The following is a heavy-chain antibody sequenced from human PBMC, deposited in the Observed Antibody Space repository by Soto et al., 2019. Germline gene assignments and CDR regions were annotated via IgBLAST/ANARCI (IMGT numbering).Heavy chain of an antibody. J-gene: IGHJ6*02. V-gene: IGHV4-39*02. CDR3: AGEYYYDSSGYYPLYGMDV. D-gene: IGHD3-22*01. Sequence: SETLSLTCTVSGGSISSSSYYWGWIRQPPGKGLEWIGSIYYSGSTYYNPSLKSRVTISVDTSKNQFSLKLSSVTAADTAVYYCAGEYYYDSSGYYPLYGMDVWGQGTTVTVSS. CDR1: GGSISSSSYY. CDR2: IYYSGST.